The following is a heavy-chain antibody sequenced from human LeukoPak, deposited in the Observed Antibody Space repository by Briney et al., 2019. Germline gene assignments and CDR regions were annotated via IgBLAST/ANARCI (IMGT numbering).Heavy chain of an antibody. D-gene: IGHD3-3*01. CDR3: SRHVTIFDYMDV. CDR2: IYTTGGT. V-gene: IGHV4-4*09. CDR1: GGSLSSYY. Sequence: SETLSLTCTDSGGSLSSYYWSWIRQPPGKGLEWIGYIYTTGGTNYNPSLKSRVTISVDTSKNQYSLKLSSVTAADAAVYYCSRHVTIFDYMDVWGKGTAVTVSS. J-gene: IGHJ6*03.